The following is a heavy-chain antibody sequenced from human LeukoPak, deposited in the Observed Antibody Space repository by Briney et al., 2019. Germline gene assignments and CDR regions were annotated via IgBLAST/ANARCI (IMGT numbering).Heavy chain of an antibody. D-gene: IGHD6-19*01. CDR2: IIPIFGAA. CDR1: GGTFSSYA. V-gene: IGHV1-69*06. CDR3: ARTAQSHSSGWSLDY. Sequence: GASVKVSCKASGGTFSSYAINWVRQAPGQGLEWMGGIIPIFGAANYAQKFQGRVTITADKSTSTAYMEVSSLRSEDTAVYYCARTAQSHSSGWSLDYWGQGALVTVSS. J-gene: IGHJ4*02.